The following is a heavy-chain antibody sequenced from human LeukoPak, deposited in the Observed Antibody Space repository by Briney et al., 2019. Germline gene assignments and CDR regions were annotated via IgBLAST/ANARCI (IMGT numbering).Heavy chain of an antibody. CDR1: GYTLTELS. J-gene: IGHJ6*02. Sequence: GASVKVSCKVSGYTLTELSMHWVRQAPGKGREWMGGFDPEDGETIYAQKCQGRVTMTEGTSTDTAYMELSRLRSEDTAVYYCATDGGGTDSTDTYSRKSYYYYYGMDVWGQGTTVTVSS. CDR3: ATDGGGTDSTDTYSRKSYYYYYGMDV. D-gene: IGHD3-16*01. CDR2: FDPEDGET. V-gene: IGHV1-24*01.